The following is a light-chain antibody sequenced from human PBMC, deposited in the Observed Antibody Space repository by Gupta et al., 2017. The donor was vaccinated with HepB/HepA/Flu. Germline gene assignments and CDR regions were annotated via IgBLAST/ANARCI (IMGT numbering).Light chain of an antibody. CDR2: VVS. J-gene: IGLJ3*02. CDR1: SSDVGGYKY. CDR3: CSYTSSSTWV. V-gene: IGLV2-14*03. Sequence: QSALTQPASVSGSPGQSITISCTGTSSDVGGYKYVSWYQQHPGKAPKLMIYVVSNRPSGVSNRFSGSKSGNTASLTISGLQAEDEADYYCCSYTSSSTWVFGGGTKRTVL.